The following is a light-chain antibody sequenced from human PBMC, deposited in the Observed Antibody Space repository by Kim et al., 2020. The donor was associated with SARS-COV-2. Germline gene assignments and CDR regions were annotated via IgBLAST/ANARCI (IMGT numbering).Light chain of an antibody. CDR1: QSVSGDY. V-gene: IGKV3-20*01. J-gene: IGKJ1*01. CDR2: GAS. CDR3: QQYSSSPAT. Sequence: APGERATLPCRARQSVSGDYLAWYQQKPGQAPRLLIYGASSRATGIPDRFSGSGSGTDFSLTITRLEPEDFAVYYCQQYSSSPATFGQGTKVDIK.